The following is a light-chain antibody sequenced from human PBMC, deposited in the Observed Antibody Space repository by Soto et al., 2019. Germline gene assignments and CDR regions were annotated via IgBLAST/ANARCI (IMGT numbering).Light chain of an antibody. CDR2: DAS. V-gene: IGKV1-33*01. Sequence: DIQMTQSPSSLSASVGDRVTITCQASQDISNYLNWYQQKPGKAPKLLIYDASNLETGVPSRFSGSGSGTDFTVTISSLEPEDIATYYCQQYANLPPTFGGGTKVEIK. CDR3: QQYANLPPT. J-gene: IGKJ4*01. CDR1: QDISNY.